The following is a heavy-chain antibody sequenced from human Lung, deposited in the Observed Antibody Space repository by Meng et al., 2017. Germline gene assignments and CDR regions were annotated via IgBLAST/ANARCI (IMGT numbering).Heavy chain of an antibody. J-gene: IGHJ6*02. Sequence: GESLKISCLASGFSFSSYEMNWVRQAPGKGLEWIAYIDGSGSTVYYADSVKGRFTISRDNAKNSLYLQMNSLRVEDAAVYYCARDLSNEGSYFYYGMDVWGQGTTVTVSS. CDR3: ARDLSNEGSYFYYGMDV. D-gene: IGHD2-8*01. CDR1: GFSFSSYE. V-gene: IGHV3-48*03. CDR2: IDGSGSTV.